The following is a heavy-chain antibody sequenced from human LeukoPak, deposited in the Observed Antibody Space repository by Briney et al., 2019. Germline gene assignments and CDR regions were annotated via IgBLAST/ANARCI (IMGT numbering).Heavy chain of an antibody. CDR1: GYTFTGYY. CDR3: ARDKVLLWFGESSHYYYYGMDV. V-gene: IGHV1-2*02. CDR2: INPNSGGT. J-gene: IGHJ6*02. Sequence: GASVKVSCKASGYTFTGYYMHWVRQAPGQGLEWMGWINPNSGGTNYAQKFQGRGTMTRDTSISTAYMALSRLRSDDTAVYYCARDKVLLWFGESSHYYYYGMDVWGQGTTVTVSS. D-gene: IGHD3-10*01.